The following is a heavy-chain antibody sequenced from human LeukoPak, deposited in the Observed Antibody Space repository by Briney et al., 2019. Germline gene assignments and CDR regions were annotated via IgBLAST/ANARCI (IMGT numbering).Heavy chain of an antibody. D-gene: IGHD1-14*01. J-gene: IGHJ4*02. Sequence: GASVKVSCKASGYTLTSYDINWMRQATGQEPEWMGYINPNSGHTGYAQKFQGRVTITRDTSISTAYMEVSSLRSEDTAVYYCAKHDRTTFDYWGQGTLVTVSS. CDR2: INPNSGHT. CDR1: GYTLTSYD. V-gene: IGHV1-8*03. CDR3: AKHDRTTFDY.